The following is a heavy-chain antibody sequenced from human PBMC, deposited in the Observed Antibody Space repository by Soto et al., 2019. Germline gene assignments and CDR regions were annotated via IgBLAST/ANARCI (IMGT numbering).Heavy chain of an antibody. CDR3: SRDDSDWFFN. Sequence: SETLSLTCSVSGDSISNSSFYWAWIRQPPGEGLEWIGSIYHTGNAYYNPSLKSRVTISVDTSKNQFSLKLTSVTAADAALYYCSRDDSDWFFNWGRGTLVTVSS. V-gene: IGHV4-39*01. D-gene: IGHD3-9*01. CDR2: IYHTGNA. J-gene: IGHJ4*02. CDR1: GDSISNSSFY.